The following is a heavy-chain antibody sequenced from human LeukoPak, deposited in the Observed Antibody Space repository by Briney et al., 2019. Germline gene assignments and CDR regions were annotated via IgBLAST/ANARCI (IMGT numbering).Heavy chain of an antibody. V-gene: IGHV4-59*01. CDR2: IYYSGST. D-gene: IGHD2/OR15-2a*01. CDR3: ARAVTTPYFFDY. CDR1: GGSISSYY. Sequence: SETLSLTCTVSGGSISSYYWSWIRQPPGKGLEWIGYIYYSGSTNYNPSLKSRDTISVDTSKNQFSLKLSSVTAADTAVYYCARAVTTPYFFDYWGQGTLVTVSS. J-gene: IGHJ4*02.